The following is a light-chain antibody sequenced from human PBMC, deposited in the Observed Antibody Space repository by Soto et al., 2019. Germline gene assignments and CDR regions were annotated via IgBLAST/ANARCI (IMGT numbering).Light chain of an antibody. V-gene: IGKV3-20*01. Sequence: EIVLTQSPGTLSLSPGARATLSCRSSQRVTNNYLAWYQQKPGQSPRLLIYGASTRATGVPDRFSGGGSGTDFTLTINKLEPEDFAVYQCHQYGNSPWTFGQGTKVEIK. CDR2: GAS. CDR1: QRVTNNY. J-gene: IGKJ1*01. CDR3: HQYGNSPWT.